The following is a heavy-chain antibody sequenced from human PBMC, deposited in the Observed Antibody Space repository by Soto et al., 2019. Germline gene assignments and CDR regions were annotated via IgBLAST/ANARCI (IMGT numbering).Heavy chain of an antibody. V-gene: IGHV3-72*01. D-gene: IGHD2-21*01. Sequence: EVQLVESGGGLVQPGGSLRLSCAGSGFIFSDHYIDWVRQAPGKGLEWVGRGRDKANGYTTEYAASVKGRFTISRDDSQKSSFFEMSSPETEGTAGFYFNWGGCPPPRDFDSWGQGTLVIVSS. CDR2: GRDKANGYTT. J-gene: IGHJ4*02. CDR1: GFIFSDHY. CDR3: NWGGCPPPRDFDS.